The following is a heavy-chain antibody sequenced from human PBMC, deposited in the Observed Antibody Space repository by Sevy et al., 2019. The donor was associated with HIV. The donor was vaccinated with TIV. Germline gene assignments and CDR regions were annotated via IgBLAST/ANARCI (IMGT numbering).Heavy chain of an antibody. CDR1: GDSINSAYY. V-gene: IGHV4-38-2*02. CDR2: IYHSGST. CDR3: ARDQADYGDNIYYWFDP. D-gene: IGHD4-17*01. J-gene: IGHJ5*02. Sequence: SETLSLTCTVSGDSINSAYYWGWIRQPPGKGLEWIGSIYHSGSTYYNTSLKSRVTISVDTSKNQFSLKLSSVTAADTAVYYCARDQADYGDNIYYWFDPWGQGTLVTVSS.